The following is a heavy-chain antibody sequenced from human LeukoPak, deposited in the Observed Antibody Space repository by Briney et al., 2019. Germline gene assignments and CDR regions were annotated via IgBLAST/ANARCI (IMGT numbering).Heavy chain of an antibody. CDR3: ARVGDFTRPVSPPLG. V-gene: IGHV4-39*07. CDR1: GGSISSSSHY. Sequence: TSETLSLTCSVSGGSISSSSHYWDWIRQPPGEGLEWIGSIYYSGSTYYNPSLKSRVTISVDTSKNQFSLKLSSVTAADTAVYYCARVGDFTRPVSPPLGWGQGTLVTVSS. J-gene: IGHJ4*02. D-gene: IGHD2-21*01. CDR2: IYYSGST.